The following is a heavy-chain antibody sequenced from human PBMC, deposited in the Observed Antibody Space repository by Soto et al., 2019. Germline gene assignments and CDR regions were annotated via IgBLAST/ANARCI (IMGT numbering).Heavy chain of an antibody. CDR3: AKVRLFDDTDYHRDVLDV. CDR1: GFTFRSSA. V-gene: IGHV3-23*01. Sequence: EVQLTESGGGLVQPGGSLRLSCAASGFTFRSSAMSWVRQAPGKGLEWVSAVSGSGANTYYADSVKGRFTISRDNSDDTLYLQISSLRPEDTARYYCAKVRLFDDTDYHRDVLDVWGQGTMVTVSS. D-gene: IGHD3-16*01. J-gene: IGHJ3*01. CDR2: VSGSGANT.